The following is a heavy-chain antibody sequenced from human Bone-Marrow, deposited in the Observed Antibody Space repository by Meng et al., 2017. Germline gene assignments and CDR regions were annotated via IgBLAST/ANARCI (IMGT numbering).Heavy chain of an antibody. D-gene: IGHD6-6*01. CDR2: INHSGGT. CDR1: GGSFSGSY. V-gene: IGHV4-34*01. J-gene: IGHJ4*02. CDR3: ARGLRAARPLLFGY. Sequence: QVDLQLVVVVLLQPSSPRTVTCACYGGSFSGSYWGWIRQPPGKWLEWIGEINHSGGTNYNPSLKSRVTISVDTSKNQFSLKLISVTAADTAVYYCARGLRAARPLLFGYWGQGTLVTVSS.